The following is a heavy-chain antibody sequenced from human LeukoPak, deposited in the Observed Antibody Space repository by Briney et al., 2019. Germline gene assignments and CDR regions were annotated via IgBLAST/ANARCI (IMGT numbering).Heavy chain of an antibody. CDR1: GFTFSSYS. CDR3: ARDQNIAAAGTDY. J-gene: IGHJ4*02. V-gene: IGHV3-21*01. D-gene: IGHD6-13*01. Sequence: GGSLRLSCAASGFTFSSYSMNWVRQAPGKGLEWVSSISSSSSYIYYADSVKGRFTISRDNAKNSLYLQMNSLRAEDTAVYYCARDQNIAAAGTDYWGQGTLVTVSS. CDR2: ISSSSSYI.